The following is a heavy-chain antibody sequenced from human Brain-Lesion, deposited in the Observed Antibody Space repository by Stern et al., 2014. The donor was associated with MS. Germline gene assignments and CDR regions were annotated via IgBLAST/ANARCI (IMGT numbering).Heavy chain of an antibody. Sequence: MQLVESGGGVVQPGKSLRLSCAASGFILNTYGMHWVRQAPGKGLEWVAMIWHDGRNKMYADSVKGRFTISRDNSKNTLFLQMTSLSAEDTAVYYCARDEYESSGYIYHWGQGTLVTVSS. CDR3: ARDEYESSGYIYH. CDR2: IWHDGRNK. V-gene: IGHV3-33*01. J-gene: IGHJ5*02. CDR1: GFILNTYG. D-gene: IGHD3-22*01.